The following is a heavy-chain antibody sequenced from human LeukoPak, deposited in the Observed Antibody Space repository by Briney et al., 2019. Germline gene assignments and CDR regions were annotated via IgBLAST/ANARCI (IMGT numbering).Heavy chain of an antibody. CDR1: GFTFSSYE. J-gene: IGHJ4*02. CDR3: ARGSVDTAMAGDY. Sequence: GGSLRLSCAASGFTFSSYEMNWVRQAPGKGLEWVSYISSSGSTIYYADSVKGRFTLSRDNAKNSLYLQMNSLRAEDTAGHYCARGSVDTAMAGDYWGQGTLVTVSS. CDR2: ISSSGSTI. V-gene: IGHV3-48*03. D-gene: IGHD5-18*01.